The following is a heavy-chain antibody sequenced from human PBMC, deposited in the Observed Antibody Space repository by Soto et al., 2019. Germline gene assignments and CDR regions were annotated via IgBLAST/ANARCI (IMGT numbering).Heavy chain of an antibody. V-gene: IGHV1-3*01. D-gene: IGHD3-3*01. CDR2: ISAGNGNT. CDR3: ARVSMAPHRAIYYNDS. CDR1: GYTFASYT. J-gene: IGHJ4*02. Sequence: ASVKVSCKASGYTFASYTLHWVRQAPGQRFEWLGWISAGNGNTKSSQKFQDRVTFDRNTSASTVSMELNSLRSEDTAIYYCARVSMAPHRAIYYNDSLGQGTLVTVSS.